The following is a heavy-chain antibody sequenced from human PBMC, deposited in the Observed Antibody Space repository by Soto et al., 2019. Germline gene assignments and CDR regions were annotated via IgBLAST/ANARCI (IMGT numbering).Heavy chain of an antibody. CDR1: GDSISAYS. D-gene: IGHD3-16*01. J-gene: IGHJ4*02. Sequence: SETLSLTCTVSGDSISAYSWSWVRQPPGKGLEWIGKIYHDGSTSYNPSLKSRVTISVDKSKNQFSVKLNSVTAADTAVYYCARSRGRYGDDYWGQGTLVTVSS. V-gene: IGHV4-34*01. CDR2: IYHDGST. CDR3: ARSRGRYGDDY.